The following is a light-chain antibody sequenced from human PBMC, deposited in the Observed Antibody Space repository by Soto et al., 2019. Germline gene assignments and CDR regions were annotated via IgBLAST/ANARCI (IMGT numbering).Light chain of an antibody. CDR1: ETINTL. V-gene: IGKV1-5*03. J-gene: IGKJ1*01. CDR2: EAS. CDR3: QQYYSYPWT. Sequence: DIQMTQSPSTLSASVGDRVTLTCRASETINTLLAWYQQKPGKAPKLLIYEASSLQSGVPSRFSGSGSATEFTLTVSSLQSDDFATYYCQQYYSYPWTFGQGTKVEIK.